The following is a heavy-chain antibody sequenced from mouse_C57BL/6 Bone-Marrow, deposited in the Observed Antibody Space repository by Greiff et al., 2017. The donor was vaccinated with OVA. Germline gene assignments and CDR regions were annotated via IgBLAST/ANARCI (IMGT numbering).Heavy chain of an antibody. CDR3: ASRIYYYGSSEAY. V-gene: IGHV1-81*01. Sequence: VQLQQSGAELARPGASVKLSCKASGYTFTSYGISWVKQRTGQGLEWIGEIYPRSGNTYYNEKFKGKATLTADKSSSTAYMKLRSLTSEDSAVYFCASRIYYYGSSEAYWGQGTLVTVSA. D-gene: IGHD1-1*01. J-gene: IGHJ3*01. CDR1: GYTFTSYG. CDR2: IYPRSGNT.